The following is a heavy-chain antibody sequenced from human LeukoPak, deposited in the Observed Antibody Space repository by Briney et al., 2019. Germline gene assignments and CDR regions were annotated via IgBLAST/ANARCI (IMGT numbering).Heavy chain of an antibody. CDR1: GFTFSSYA. V-gene: IGHV3-23*01. CDR2: ISGSGGSI. Sequence: GGSLRLSCAASGFTFSSYAMSWVRQAPGKGLEWVSSISGSGGSIDYADSVKGRFTISRDNSKNTLHLQMNSLRAEDTAVYYCAKDHFWSGYDYWGQGTLVTVSS. J-gene: IGHJ4*02. CDR3: AKDHFWSGYDY. D-gene: IGHD3-3*02.